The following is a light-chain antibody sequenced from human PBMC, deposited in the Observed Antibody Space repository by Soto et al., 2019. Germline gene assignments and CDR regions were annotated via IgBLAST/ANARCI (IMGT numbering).Light chain of an antibody. CDR2: GAS. CDR1: QSVSSD. Sequence: EIVMTQSPATLSVSPGERATLPCRASQSVSSDLAWYHQKPGQAPRLLIYGASTRATGIPARFSGSGSGTEFTLTINSLQSEDFAVYYCQQYNNWPRTFGQGTKVEIK. CDR3: QQYNNWPRT. J-gene: IGKJ1*01. V-gene: IGKV3-15*01.